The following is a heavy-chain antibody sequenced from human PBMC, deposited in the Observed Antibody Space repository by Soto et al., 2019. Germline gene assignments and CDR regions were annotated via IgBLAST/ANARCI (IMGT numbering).Heavy chain of an antibody. CDR3: ARRSGYSYGYDY. CDR1: GGSISSSSYY. CDR2: IYYSGST. D-gene: IGHD5-18*01. Sequence: SETLSLTCTVSGGSISSSSYYWGWIRQPPGKGLEWIGSIYYSGSTYYNPSLKSRVTISVDTSKNQFSLKLSSVTAADTAVYHCARRSGYSYGYDYWGQGTLVTVSS. J-gene: IGHJ4*02. V-gene: IGHV4-39*01.